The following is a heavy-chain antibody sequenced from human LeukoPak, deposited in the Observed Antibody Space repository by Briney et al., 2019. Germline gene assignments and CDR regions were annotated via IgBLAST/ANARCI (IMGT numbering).Heavy chain of an antibody. V-gene: IGHV4-59*12. CDR1: GGSISSYY. D-gene: IGHD3-3*01. CDR2: IYYSGTT. CDR3: ARFARPDFRYYYYYMDV. Sequence: SETLSLTCTVSGGSISSYYWSWIRQPPGKGLEWIGYIYYSGTTYYNPSLKSRVTMSVDTSKNQFSLKLSSVTAADTAVYYCARFARPDFRYYYYYMDVWGKGTTVTVSS. J-gene: IGHJ6*03.